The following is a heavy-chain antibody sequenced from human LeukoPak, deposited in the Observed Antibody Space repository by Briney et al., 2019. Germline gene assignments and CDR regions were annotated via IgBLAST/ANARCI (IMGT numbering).Heavy chain of an antibody. CDR3: ARAGARWSVYDYVWGSYRPFDY. Sequence: ASVKVSCKASGYTFTSYGISWVRQAPGQGLEWMGWISAYNGNTNYAQKLQGRVTMTTDTSTSTAYMELRSLRSDGTAVYYCARAGARWSVYDYVWGSYRPFDYWGQGTLVTVSS. CDR1: GYTFTSYG. D-gene: IGHD3-16*02. J-gene: IGHJ4*02. CDR2: ISAYNGNT. V-gene: IGHV1-18*01.